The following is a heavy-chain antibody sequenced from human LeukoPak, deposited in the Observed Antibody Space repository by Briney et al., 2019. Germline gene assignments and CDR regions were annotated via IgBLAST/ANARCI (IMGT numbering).Heavy chain of an antibody. J-gene: IGHJ3*01. CDR1: GGPINNYY. CDR2: VHYSGST. Sequence: SETLSLTCTVSGGPINNYYWYWIRQPPGKGLEWIGYVHYSGSTYYNPSLQSRVTISVDTSKNQFSLKLSSVTAADTAVYYCARSYGDYITGAYAFDVWGQGTMVTVSS. V-gene: IGHV4-59*08. D-gene: IGHD4-17*01. CDR3: ARSYGDYITGAYAFDV.